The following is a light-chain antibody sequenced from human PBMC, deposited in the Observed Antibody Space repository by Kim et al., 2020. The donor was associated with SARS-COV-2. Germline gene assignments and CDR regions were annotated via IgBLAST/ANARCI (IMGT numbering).Light chain of an antibody. CDR3: QSYDSSLSAWV. V-gene: IGLV1-40*01. CDR1: GFNIGANYD. CDR2: NNS. Sequence: VTSSCAGSGFNIGANYDVRWYQSLPGAAPRLLICNNSFRPSGVPDRFSGSKSGTSASLAIAGLQPEDEADYYCQSYDSSLSAWVFGGGTQLTVL. J-gene: IGLJ3*02.